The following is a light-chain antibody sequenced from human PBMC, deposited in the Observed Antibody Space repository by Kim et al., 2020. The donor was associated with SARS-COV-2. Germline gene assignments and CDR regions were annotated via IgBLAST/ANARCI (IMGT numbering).Light chain of an antibody. CDR2: DAS. J-gene: IGKJ4*01. Sequence: ASVGDRVTISCRARQGISSALAWYQLKPGKAPKFLIYDASSLESGVPSRFSGRGSGTDFTLTISSLQPEDFATYYCQQFNTYPLTFGGGTKVDIK. CDR3: QQFNTYPLT. V-gene: IGKV1-13*02. CDR1: QGISSA.